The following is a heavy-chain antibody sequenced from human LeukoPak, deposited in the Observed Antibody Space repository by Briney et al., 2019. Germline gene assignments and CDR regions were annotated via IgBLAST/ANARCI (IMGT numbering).Heavy chain of an antibody. CDR3: AKSGEGDGTDY. V-gene: IGHV3-30*18. CDR1: GFTFSSYG. D-gene: IGHD5-12*01. Sequence: GGSLRLSCAASGFTFSSYGMHWVRQAPGKGLEWVAVISYDGSNKYNADSVKGRFTTSRDNSKNTLYLQMNSLRAEDTAVYYCAKSGEGDGTDYWGQGTLVTVSS. J-gene: IGHJ4*02. CDR2: ISYDGSNK.